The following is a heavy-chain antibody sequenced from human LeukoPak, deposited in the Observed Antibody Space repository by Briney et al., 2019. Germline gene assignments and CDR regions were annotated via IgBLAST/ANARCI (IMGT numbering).Heavy chain of an antibody. V-gene: IGHV4-4*07. CDR1: GASISIYY. J-gene: IGHJ4*02. CDR2: IYSSGST. CDR3: ARDLYGSGSAYFDY. Sequence: SETLSLTCTVSGASISIYYWTWIRQPAGKGLEWIGHIYSSGSTNYNPSLKSRVTMSVDTSKTQFFLNLSSVTAADTAMYYCARDLYGSGSAYFDYWGQGNLVTVSS. D-gene: IGHD3-10*01.